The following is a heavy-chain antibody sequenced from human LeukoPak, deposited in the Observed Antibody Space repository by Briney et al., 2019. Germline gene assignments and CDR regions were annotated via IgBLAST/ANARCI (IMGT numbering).Heavy chain of an antibody. CDR3: ARETTMVRGVIINDY. CDR1: GYTFTGYY. D-gene: IGHD3-10*01. CDR2: MNPNSGNT. Sequence: ASVKVSCKASGYTFTGYYMHWVRQATGQGLEWMGWMNPNSGNTGYAQKFQGRVTMTRNTSISTAYMELSSLRSEDTAVYYCARETTMVRGVIINDYWGQGTLVTVSS. V-gene: IGHV1-8*02. J-gene: IGHJ4*02.